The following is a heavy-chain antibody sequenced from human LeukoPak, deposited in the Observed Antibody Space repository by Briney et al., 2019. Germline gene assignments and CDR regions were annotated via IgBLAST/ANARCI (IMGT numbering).Heavy chain of an antibody. CDR2: IYSGGSI. J-gene: IGHJ4*02. CDR3: ARPPYGGVDY. D-gene: IGHD4-23*01. V-gene: IGHV3-66*04. CDR1: GLTVSSY. Sequence: PGGSLRLSCAASGLTVSSYMSWVHQAPGKGLEWVSVIYSGGSIYYADSVKGRFTISRDKSKNTLYLQMNSLRAEDTAVYYCARPPYGGVDYWGQGTLVTVSS.